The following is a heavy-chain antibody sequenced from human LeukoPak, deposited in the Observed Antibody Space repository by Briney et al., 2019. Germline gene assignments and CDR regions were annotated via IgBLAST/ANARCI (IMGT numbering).Heavy chain of an antibody. CDR1: GFTFSTYA. J-gene: IGHJ4*02. D-gene: IGHD3-16*01. V-gene: IGHV3-64D*09. CDR2: ISSDGGRT. CDR3: VKVASVTTFGGTFDY. Sequence: GGSLRLSCSASGFTFSTYAMHWVRRAPGKGLEYVSSISSDGGRTYYADSVKGRFTISRDNSKNTLYLQMSSLRAEDTAVYYCVKVASVTTFGGTFDYWGQGTLVTVSS.